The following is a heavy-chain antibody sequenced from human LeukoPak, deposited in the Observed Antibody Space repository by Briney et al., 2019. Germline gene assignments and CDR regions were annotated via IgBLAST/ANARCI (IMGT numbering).Heavy chain of an antibody. CDR3: ARDIAVAGIDY. V-gene: IGHV1-2*06. CDR1: GGTFSSYA. Sequence: ASVKVSCKASGGTFSSYAISWVRQAPGQGLEWMGRINPNSGGTNYAQKFQGRVTMTRDTSISTAYMELSRLRSDDTAVYYCARDIAVAGIDYWGQGTLVTVPS. CDR2: INPNSGGT. J-gene: IGHJ4*02. D-gene: IGHD6-19*01.